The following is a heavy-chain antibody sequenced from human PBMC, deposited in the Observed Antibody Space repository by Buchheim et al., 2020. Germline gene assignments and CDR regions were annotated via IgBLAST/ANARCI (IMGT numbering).Heavy chain of an antibody. Sequence: QVQLVQSGAEVMKPGASVKVSCKASGYTFTSYDINWVRQATGQGLEWMGWMNPNSGNTGYAQKFQGRVTMTRNTSISQAYMELSSLRSEDTAVYYCASRYCSGGSCYSPYYYYYGMDVWGQGTT. CDR3: ASRYCSGGSCYSPYYYYYGMDV. V-gene: IGHV1-8*01. D-gene: IGHD2-15*01. CDR2: MNPNSGNT. J-gene: IGHJ6*02. CDR1: GYTFTSYD.